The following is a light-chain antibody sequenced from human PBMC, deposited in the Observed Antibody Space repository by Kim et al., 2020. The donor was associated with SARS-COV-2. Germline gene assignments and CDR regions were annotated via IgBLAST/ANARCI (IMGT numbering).Light chain of an antibody. J-gene: IGKJ2*01. Sequence: VSLGERAPFNCKSSQSVSTKLVWYQQKPGQPPKLLIRWSSDRESGVPDRFSGSGSGTDFTLSISSLQAEDVAVYHCQQYHDLPYTFGQGTKLEI. CDR2: WSS. V-gene: IGKV4-1*01. CDR3: QQYHDLPYT. CDR1: QSVSTK.